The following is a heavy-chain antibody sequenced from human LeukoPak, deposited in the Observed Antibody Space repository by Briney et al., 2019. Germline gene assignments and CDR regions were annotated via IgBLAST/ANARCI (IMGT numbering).Heavy chain of an antibody. CDR3: AKDMGATEGGDDAFDI. J-gene: IGHJ3*02. Sequence: GGSLRLSCAASGFTFDDYAMHWVRQAPGKGLEWVSGISWNSGSIGYADSVKGRFTISRDNAKNSLYLQMNSLRAEDTALYYCAKDMGATEGGDDAFDIWGQGTMVTVSS. D-gene: IGHD2-21*01. V-gene: IGHV3-9*01. CDR2: ISWNSGSI. CDR1: GFTFDDYA.